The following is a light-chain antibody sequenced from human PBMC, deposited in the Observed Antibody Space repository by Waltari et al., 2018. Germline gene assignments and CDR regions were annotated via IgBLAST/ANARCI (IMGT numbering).Light chain of an antibody. CDR3: LQYSSSPRT. CDR1: QSISIW. Sequence: DIQMTPSPSSLSAPVGDTVTITCRASQSISIWLAWYQQKPGKAPKVLIYQASSLQSGVPSRFSGSGSGTDFTLTISSLQPEDFGIYYCLQYSSSPRTFGQGTKVEIK. V-gene: IGKV1-12*01. CDR2: QAS. J-gene: IGKJ1*01.